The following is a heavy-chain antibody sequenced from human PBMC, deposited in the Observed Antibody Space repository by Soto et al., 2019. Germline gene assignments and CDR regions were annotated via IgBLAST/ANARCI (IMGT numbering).Heavy chain of an antibody. CDR3: ARGTRGNYYDSSGYPARPIKYYYYYGMDV. CDR2: IYYSGST. Sequence: PSETLSLTCTVSGGSVSSGSYYWSWIRQPPGKGLEWIGYIYYSGSTNYNPSLKSRVTISVDTSKNQFSLKLSSVTAADTAVYYCARGTRGNYYDSSGYPARPIKYYYYYGMDVWGQGTTVTVSS. V-gene: IGHV4-61*01. J-gene: IGHJ6*02. CDR1: GGSVSSGSYY. D-gene: IGHD3-22*01.